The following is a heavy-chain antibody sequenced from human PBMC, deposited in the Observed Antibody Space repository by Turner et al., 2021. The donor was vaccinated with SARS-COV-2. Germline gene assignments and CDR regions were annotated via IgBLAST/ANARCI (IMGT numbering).Heavy chain of an antibody. CDR3: ARLHTSSWYFDY. Sequence: EVQLVESGGGLVQPGGSLRLSGAASGFTFSSYWLSWVRQAPGKGLEWVANIKQDGSEKYYVDSVKGRFTISRDNAKNSLYLQMNSLRAEDTAVYYCARLHTSSWYFDYWGQGTLVTVSS. CDR2: IKQDGSEK. J-gene: IGHJ4*02. V-gene: IGHV3-7*03. CDR1: GFTFSSYW. D-gene: IGHD6-13*01.